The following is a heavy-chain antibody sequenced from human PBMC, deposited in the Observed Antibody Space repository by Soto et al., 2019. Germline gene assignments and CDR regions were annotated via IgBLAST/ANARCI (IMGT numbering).Heavy chain of an antibody. J-gene: IGHJ4*02. Sequence: QVQLVQSGAEGKMPGASVKVSCKTSGYTFTGHAMHWVRQAPGRRLEWMGWLNAANGYTQYSQKLQGRLTITSDTPANTGYMELTGRISEDTAVYYCARGTHSGSYLIDYWGQGTLVTVSS. CDR2: LNAANGYT. CDR3: ARGTHSGSYLIDY. D-gene: IGHD1-26*01. V-gene: IGHV1-3*01. CDR1: GYTFTGHA.